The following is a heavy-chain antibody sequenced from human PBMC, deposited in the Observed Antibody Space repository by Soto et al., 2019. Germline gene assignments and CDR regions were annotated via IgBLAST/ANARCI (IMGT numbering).Heavy chain of an antibody. Sequence: PGGSLRLSCAASGFTFSSYAMSWVRQAPGKGLGWVSAISGSGGSTYYADSVKGRFTISRDNSKNTLYLQMNSLRAEDTAVYYCAKDPVRASSGWYNWGQGTLVTVSS. D-gene: IGHD6-19*01. CDR3: AKDPVRASSGWYN. V-gene: IGHV3-23*01. J-gene: IGHJ4*02. CDR1: GFTFSSYA. CDR2: ISGSGGST.